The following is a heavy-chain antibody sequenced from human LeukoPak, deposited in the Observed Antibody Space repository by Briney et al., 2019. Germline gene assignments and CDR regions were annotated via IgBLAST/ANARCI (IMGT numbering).Heavy chain of an antibody. V-gene: IGHV1-2*06. D-gene: IGHD4-17*01. J-gene: IGHJ2*01. Sequence: ASVRVSCKASGYTFTGYYMHWVRQAPGQGLEWMGRINPNSGGTNYAQKFQGRVTMTRDTSISTAYMELSRLRSDDTAVYYCAREYGDYVYWYFDLRGRGTLVTVSS. CDR3: AREYGDYVYWYFDL. CDR1: GYTFTGYY. CDR2: INPNSGGT.